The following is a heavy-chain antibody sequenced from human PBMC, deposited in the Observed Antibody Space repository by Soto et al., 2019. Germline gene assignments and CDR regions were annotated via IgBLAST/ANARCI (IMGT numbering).Heavy chain of an antibody. Sequence: EVQLVESGGGLVQPGGSLRLSCAASGFTFSLYSMSWVRQAPGKGLEWVSCISRSSTGIHYADSVKGRFTISRDDATNSMHLQMNSLRDGDTAVYYCATAVTWGLDVWGVGTTVSISS. CDR2: ISRSSTGI. V-gene: IGHV3-48*02. CDR1: GFTFSLYS. J-gene: IGHJ6*04. CDR3: ATAVTWGLDV. D-gene: IGHD3-10*01.